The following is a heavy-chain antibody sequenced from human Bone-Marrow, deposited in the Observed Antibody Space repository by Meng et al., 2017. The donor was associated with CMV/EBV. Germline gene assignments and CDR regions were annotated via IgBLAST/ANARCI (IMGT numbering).Heavy chain of an antibody. J-gene: IGHJ3*02. CDR2: ISYDGSNK. CDR1: GFTFSSYT. CDR3: ASSRGIAAAGAFDAFDI. D-gene: IGHD6-13*01. Sequence: GGSLRLSCTASGFTFSSYTMNWVRQAPGKGLEWVAVISYDGSNKYYADSVKGRFTISRDNSKNTLYLQMNSLRAEDTAVYYCASSRGIAAAGAFDAFDIWGQGTMVTVSS. V-gene: IGHV3-30-3*01.